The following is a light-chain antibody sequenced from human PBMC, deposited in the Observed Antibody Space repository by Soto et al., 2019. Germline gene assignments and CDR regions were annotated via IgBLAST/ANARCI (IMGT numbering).Light chain of an antibody. V-gene: IGLV1-51*01. J-gene: IGLJ2*01. CDR1: SSDIGNNY. Sequence: QSVLTQPPSVSAAPGQKVTISCSGSSSDIGNNYVSWYQHLPGTAPKLLIYDNNKRPSGIPDRFSGSKSGTSATLGITGLQAGDEADYYCGTWDSSLSAGWGVFGGGTQLTVL. CDR3: GTWDSSLSAGWGV. CDR2: DNN.